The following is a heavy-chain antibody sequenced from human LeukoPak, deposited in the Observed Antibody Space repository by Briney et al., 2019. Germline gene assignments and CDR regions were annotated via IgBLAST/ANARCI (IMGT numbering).Heavy chain of an antibody. Sequence: PPETLSLTCTVSGDSISSYYWSWIRQPAGKGLEWIGRIHPSGSTNYNPSLKSRVTLSADTSKNQFSLKLSSVTAADTAVYYCARGPPPDFDYWGRGTLVTVSS. CDR2: IHPSGST. V-gene: IGHV4-4*07. CDR3: ARGPPPDFDY. CDR1: GDSISSYY. J-gene: IGHJ4*02.